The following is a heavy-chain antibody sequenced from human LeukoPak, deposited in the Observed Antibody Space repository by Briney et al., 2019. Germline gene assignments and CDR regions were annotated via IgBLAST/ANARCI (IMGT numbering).Heavy chain of an antibody. CDR2: IHTSGSA. V-gene: IGHV4-4*07. CDR1: GGSISSYY. J-gene: IGHJ4*02. Sequence: SETLSLTCTVSGGSISSYYWSWIRQPAGKGLEWIGRIHTSGSANYNPSLKSRVTMSVDTSKNQFSLKLSSVTAADTAVYYCARDRYYYDSSGYSLFDYWGQGTLVTVSS. CDR3: ARDRYYYDSSGYSLFDY. D-gene: IGHD3-22*01.